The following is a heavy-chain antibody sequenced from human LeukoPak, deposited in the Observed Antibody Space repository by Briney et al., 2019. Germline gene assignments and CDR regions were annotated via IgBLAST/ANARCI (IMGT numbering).Heavy chain of an antibody. CDR1: GFTVSSND. V-gene: IGHV3-53*01. J-gene: IGHJ4*02. D-gene: IGHD3-10*01. CDR2: VYSGGDT. CDR3: ANYYGSGSYAHY. Sequence: GGSLRLSCEASGFTVSSNDMGWVRQAPGKGLEWVSVVYSGGDTYYADSVKGRFTISRGNSKNTLFLQMNSLRVEDTAVYYCANYYGSGSYAHYWGQGTLVTVSS.